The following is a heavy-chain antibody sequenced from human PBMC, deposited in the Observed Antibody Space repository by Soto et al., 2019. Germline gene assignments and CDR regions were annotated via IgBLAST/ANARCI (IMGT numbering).Heavy chain of an antibody. D-gene: IGHD2-2*01. J-gene: IGHJ6*02. CDR1: GFTFSSHA. Sequence: GGSLRLSCSASGFTFSSHAMHWVRQAPGKGLEYVSAISSNGGSTYYADSVKGRFTISRDNSKNTLYLQMSSLRAEDTAVYYCVTSRGYCSSTSCYLYYYYGMDVWGQGTTVTVSS. CDR3: VTSRGYCSSTSCYLYYYYGMDV. CDR2: ISSNGGST. V-gene: IGHV3-64D*06.